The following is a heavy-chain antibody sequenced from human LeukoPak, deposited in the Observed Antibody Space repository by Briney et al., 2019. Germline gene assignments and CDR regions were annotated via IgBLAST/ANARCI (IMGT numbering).Heavy chain of an antibody. D-gene: IGHD4-11*01. Sequence: GGSLRLSCAASGFSFSSYGMHWVRQAPGKGLEWVAVISTDGSNKYLADSVKGRFTISRDNSKNTLYLQMNSLRAEDTAVYYCAKDGGLLTTRYYFDYWGQGTLVTVSS. J-gene: IGHJ4*02. CDR1: GFSFSSYG. CDR2: ISTDGSNK. V-gene: IGHV3-30*18. CDR3: AKDGGLLTTRYYFDY.